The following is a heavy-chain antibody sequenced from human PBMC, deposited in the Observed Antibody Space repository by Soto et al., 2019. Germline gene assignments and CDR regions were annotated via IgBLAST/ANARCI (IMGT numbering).Heavy chain of an antibody. J-gene: IGHJ4*02. D-gene: IGHD3-16*01. CDR3: AREGEMVGYFDY. CDR1: GFTFSSYT. CDR2: ISTSSGSI. Sequence: PVGSLRLSCAASGFTFSSYTMNWVRQAPGKGLEWVSYISTSSGSIYYADSVKGRFTISRDNAKNSLFLQMNSLRDEDTAVYYCAREGEMVGYFDYWGQGTLVTVSS. V-gene: IGHV3-48*02.